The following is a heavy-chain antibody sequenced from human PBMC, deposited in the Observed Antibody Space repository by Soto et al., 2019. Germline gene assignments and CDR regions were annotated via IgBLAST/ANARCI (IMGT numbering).Heavy chain of an antibody. Sequence: SGATLVNHAPTPPLTCTFSGFSLTTGGVGVGWIRQHPGNSLEWLAVIYWNEDRRRSPSLENRLTITQDTSKNQVVLTMTNMDPVDTATYYCIDRRASYDYHGLDVWGQGTPVTVSS. V-gene: IGHV2-5*01. D-gene: IGHD2-21*01. J-gene: IGHJ6*02. CDR2: IYWNEDR. CDR3: IDRRASYDYHGLDV. CDR1: GFSLTTGGVG.